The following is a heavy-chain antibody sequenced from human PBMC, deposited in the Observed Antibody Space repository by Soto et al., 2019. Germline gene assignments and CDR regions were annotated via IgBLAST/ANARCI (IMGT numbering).Heavy chain of an antibody. CDR1: GGSFSGYY. V-gene: IGHV4-34*01. Sequence: SETLSLTCAVYGGSFSGYYWSWIRQPPGKGLEWIGEINHSGSTNYNPSLKSRVTISVDTSKNQFSLKLSSVTAADTAVYYCARVRLTWGGSGWYYFDYWGQGTLVTVSS. J-gene: IGHJ4*02. CDR2: INHSGST. CDR3: ARVRLTWGGSGWYYFDY. D-gene: IGHD6-19*01.